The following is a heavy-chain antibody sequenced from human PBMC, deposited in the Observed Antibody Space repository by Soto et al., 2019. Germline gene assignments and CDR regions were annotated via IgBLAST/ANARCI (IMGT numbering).Heavy chain of an antibody. Sequence: PGGSLRLSCAASGFTFSSYAMSWVRQAPGKGLEWVSALTGSSGNTYYADSVKGRFTISRDNSKNTLYLQMNSLRAEDAAVYYCAKDFLYSGHPPAWGQGTLVTSPQ. J-gene: IGHJ4*02. CDR2: LTGSSGNT. D-gene: IGHD5-12*01. CDR1: GFTFSSYA. CDR3: AKDFLYSGHPPA. V-gene: IGHV3-23*01.